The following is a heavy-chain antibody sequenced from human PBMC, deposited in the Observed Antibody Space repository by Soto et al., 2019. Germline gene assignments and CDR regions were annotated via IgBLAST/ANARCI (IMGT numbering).Heavy chain of an antibody. J-gene: IGHJ6*02. V-gene: IGHV3-30*18. CDR3: AKDQRGAYYYYSGMDI. D-gene: IGHD1-26*01. CDR1: GFTFSSYG. Sequence: PGGSLRLSCAASGFTFSSYGVHWVRQAPGKGLEWVAVISYDGSNKYYADSVKGRFTISRDNSKNTLYLQMNSLRAEDTAVYYCAKDQRGAYYYYSGMDIWGQGTTVTVPS. CDR2: ISYDGSNK.